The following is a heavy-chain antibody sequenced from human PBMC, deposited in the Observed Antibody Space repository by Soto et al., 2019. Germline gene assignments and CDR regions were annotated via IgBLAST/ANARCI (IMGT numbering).Heavy chain of an antibody. V-gene: IGHV4-34*01. J-gene: IGHJ4*02. CDR1: GESFSGYY. CDR2: INHSGST. Sequence: QVQLQQWGAGLLKPSETLSLTCAVYGESFSGYYWSWIRQPPGKGLEWIGEINHSGSTNYNPSLKSRVTISRDTSKNQFSLKLSSVTAADTAIYYCARGGDWMRNWGQGTLVTVSS. D-gene: IGHD2-21*02. CDR3: ARGGDWMRN.